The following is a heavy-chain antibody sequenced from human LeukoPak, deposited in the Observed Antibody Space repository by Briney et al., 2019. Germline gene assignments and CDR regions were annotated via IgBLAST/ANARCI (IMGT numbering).Heavy chain of an antibody. CDR1: GFTFSSYW. V-gene: IGHV3-74*01. Sequence: GGSLRLSCAASGFTFSSYWMHWVRQAPGKGLVWVSRIDTAGSTTIYADTVKGRFTISRDSAKNTLYLQMNSLRAEDTAVYYCARGNKWSLDYWGQGTLVTVSS. CDR3: ARGNKWSLDY. CDR2: IDTAGSTT. D-gene: IGHD2-8*01. J-gene: IGHJ4*02.